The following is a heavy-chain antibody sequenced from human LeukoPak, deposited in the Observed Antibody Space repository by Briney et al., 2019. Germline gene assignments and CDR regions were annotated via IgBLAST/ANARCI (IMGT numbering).Heavy chain of an antibody. D-gene: IGHD7-27*01. CDR3: ARLGSNNYFDP. CDR1: GYSFTSYW. V-gene: IGHV5-10-1*01. Sequence: GESRKISCNGSGYSFTSYWITWVRQMPGKGLEWMGRIDPSDSYTNYSPSFQGHVTISTDKSINTAYLQWSSLKASDTAIYYCARLGSNNYFDPWGQGTLVSVSS. J-gene: IGHJ5*02. CDR2: IDPSDSYT.